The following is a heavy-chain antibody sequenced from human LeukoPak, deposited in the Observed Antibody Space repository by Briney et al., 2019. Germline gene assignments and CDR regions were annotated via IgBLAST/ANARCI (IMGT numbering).Heavy chain of an antibody. V-gene: IGHV4-39*07. CDR1: GGSISSSSYY. Sequence: SETLSLTCTVSGGSISSSSYYWGWIRQPPGKGLEWIGSIYYSGSTYYNPSLKSRVTISVDTSKNQFSLKLSSVTAADTAVYYCARRIAAAGTGVDYWGQGTLVTVSS. D-gene: IGHD6-13*01. CDR2: IYYSGST. J-gene: IGHJ4*02. CDR3: ARRIAAAGTGVDY.